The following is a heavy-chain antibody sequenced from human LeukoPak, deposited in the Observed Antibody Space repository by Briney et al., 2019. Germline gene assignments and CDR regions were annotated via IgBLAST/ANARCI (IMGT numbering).Heavy chain of an antibody. Sequence: GGSLRLSCAASGFTFSGYDMNWVRQAPGKGLEWVSSISGSSSYIYYADSMKGRFTISRDNAKNSLYLQMNSLRAEDTAVYYCARDLMGIAYRGAFYYWGQGTLVTVSS. CDR1: GFTFSGYD. CDR2: ISGSSSYI. D-gene: IGHD6-13*01. J-gene: IGHJ4*02. V-gene: IGHV3-21*04. CDR3: ARDLMGIAYRGAFYY.